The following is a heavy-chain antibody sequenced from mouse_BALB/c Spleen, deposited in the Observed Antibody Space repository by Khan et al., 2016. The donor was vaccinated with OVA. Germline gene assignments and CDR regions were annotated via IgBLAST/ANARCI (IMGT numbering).Heavy chain of an antibody. D-gene: IGHD1-1*01. V-gene: IGHV9-3-1*01. CDR2: INTYTGEP. J-gene: IGHJ4*01. CDR1: GFTFTNYG. Sequence: QIQLVQSGPGLKKPGETVQISCKASGFTFTNYGMNWVKQAPGKGLKWMGWINTYTGEPTFADDFKGRFAFTLKTSVSTAYLQINSLKNEATATYFCARVGYYGTMDCWGQGTSVTVSS. CDR3: ARVGYYGTMDC.